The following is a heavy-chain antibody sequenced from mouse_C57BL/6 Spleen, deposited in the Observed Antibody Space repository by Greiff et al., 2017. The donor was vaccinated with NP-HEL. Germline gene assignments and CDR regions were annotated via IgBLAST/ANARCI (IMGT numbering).Heavy chain of an antibody. CDR2: IDPSDSET. J-gene: IGHJ3*01. V-gene: IGHV1-52*01. Sequence: QVQLKQSGAELVRPGSSVKLSCKASGYTFTSYWMHWVKQRPIQGLEWIGNIDPSDSETHYNQKFKDKATLTVDISSSTAYMQLSSLTSEDSAVYYCARGENGNSWFAYWGQGTLVTVSA. CDR1: GYTFTSYW. CDR3: ARGENGNSWFAY. D-gene: IGHD2-1*01.